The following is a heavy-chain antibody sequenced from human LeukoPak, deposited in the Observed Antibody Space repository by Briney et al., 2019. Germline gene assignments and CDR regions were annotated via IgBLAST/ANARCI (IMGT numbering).Heavy chain of an antibody. D-gene: IGHD2-8*01. Sequence: SETLSLTCAVSGGSVNTRTNYWGWIRQPPGQTLEWIGTIYYTGNTYYNPSLKSRLTISIDTSRNQFSLRLTSVTAADTALYYCARGVVVLNTKLGGREYWGPRTLVTVSS. CDR3: ARGVVVLNTKLGGREY. CDR2: IYYTGNT. CDR1: GGSVNTRTNY. V-gene: IGHV4-39*07. J-gene: IGHJ4*02.